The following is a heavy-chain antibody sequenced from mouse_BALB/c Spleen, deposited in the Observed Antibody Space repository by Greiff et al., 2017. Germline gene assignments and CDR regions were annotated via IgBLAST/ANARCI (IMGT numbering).Heavy chain of an antibody. J-gene: IGHJ4*01. D-gene: IGHD1-1*01. CDR2: INPSNGRT. V-gene: IGHV1S81*02. CDR3: ARGGIYYGSSYDYAMDY. Sequence: QVQLQQPGAELVKPGASVKLSCKASGYTFTSYWMHWVKQRPGQGLEWIGEINPSNGRTNYNAKFKSKATLTVDKSSSTAYMQLSCLTSEDSAVYYCARGGIYYGSSYDYAMDYWGQGTSVTVSS. CDR1: GYTFTSYW.